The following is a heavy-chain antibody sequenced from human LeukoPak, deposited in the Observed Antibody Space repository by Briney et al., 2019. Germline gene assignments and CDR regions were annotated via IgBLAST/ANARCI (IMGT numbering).Heavy chain of an antibody. Sequence: ASVKVSCKASGYTFTSYGISWVRQAPGQGLEWMGWISAYNGNTNYAQKLQGRVTMTRDTSISTAYMELSRLRSDDTAVYYCAREFGVAAADLNYMDVWGKGTTVTVSS. CDR1: GYTFTSYG. CDR2: ISAYNGNT. D-gene: IGHD6-13*01. V-gene: IGHV1-18*01. J-gene: IGHJ6*03. CDR3: AREFGVAAADLNYMDV.